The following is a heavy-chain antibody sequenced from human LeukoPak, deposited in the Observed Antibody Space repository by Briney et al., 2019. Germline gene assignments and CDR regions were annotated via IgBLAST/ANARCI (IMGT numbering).Heavy chain of an antibody. CDR3: ARGPRIAVAGTALWFDY. J-gene: IGHJ4*02. CDR2: IYYSGST. D-gene: IGHD6-19*01. V-gene: IGHV4-31*03. Sequence: SQTLSLTCTVSGGSISSGGYYWSWIRQHPGKGLEWIGYIYYSGSTYYNPSLKSRVTISVDTSKNQFSLKLSSVTAADTAVYYCARGPRIAVAGTALWFDYWGQGTLVTVSS. CDR1: GGSISSGGYY.